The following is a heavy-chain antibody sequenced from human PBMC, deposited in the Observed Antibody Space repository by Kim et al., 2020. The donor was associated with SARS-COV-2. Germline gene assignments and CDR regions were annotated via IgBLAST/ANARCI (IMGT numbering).Heavy chain of an antibody. CDR1: DYTLTSHA. CDR3: AINTGTYYE. D-gene: IGHD1-26*01. J-gene: IGHJ4*02. Sequence: ASVNVSCKASDYTLTSHAISWVRQAPGQGLEWMGWISADNGNTHYPQKFQGRVTMTTDTSTTTAYMELRSLRSDDTAVYYCAINTGTYYEWGQGTPVTVS. CDR2: ISADNGNT. V-gene: IGHV1-18*01.